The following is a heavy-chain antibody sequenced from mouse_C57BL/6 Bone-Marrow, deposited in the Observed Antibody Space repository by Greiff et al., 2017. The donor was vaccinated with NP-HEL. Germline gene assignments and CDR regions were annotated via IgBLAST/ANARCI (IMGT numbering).Heavy chain of an antibody. Sequence: QVQLQQPGAELVRPGSSVKLSCKASGYTFTSYWMDWVKQRPGQGLEWIGNIYPSDSEPHYNQKFKAKATLTVDKSSSTAYMQLSSLTSEDSAVYYCATAVTPHYYAMDYWGQGTSVTVSS. CDR3: ATAVTPHYYAMDY. CDR1: GYTFTSYW. D-gene: IGHD2-12*01. V-gene: IGHV1-61*01. J-gene: IGHJ4*01. CDR2: IYPSDSEP.